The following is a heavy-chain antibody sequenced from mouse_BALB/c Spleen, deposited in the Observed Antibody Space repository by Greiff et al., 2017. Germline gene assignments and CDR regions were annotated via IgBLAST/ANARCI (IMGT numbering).Heavy chain of an antibody. D-gene: IGHD2-1*01. J-gene: IGHJ3*01. Sequence: EVQLQQTGPELVKPGASVKISCKASGYSFTDYIMLWVKQSHGKSLEWIGNINPYYGSTSYNLKFKGKATLTVDKSSSTAYMQLNSLTSEDSAVYYCARSGNLDGNFAWFAYWGQGTLVTVSA. CDR3: ARSGNLDGNFAWFAY. V-gene: IGHV1-39*01. CDR1: GYSFTDYI. CDR2: INPYYGST.